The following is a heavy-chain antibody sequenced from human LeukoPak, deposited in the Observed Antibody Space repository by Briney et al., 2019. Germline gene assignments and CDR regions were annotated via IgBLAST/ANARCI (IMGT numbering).Heavy chain of an antibody. CDR3: AKDLHGDYVRWGDY. CDR1: GFSFTSYA. CDR2: ISGSGHST. V-gene: IGHV3-23*01. J-gene: IGHJ4*02. D-gene: IGHD3-10*02. Sequence: GGSLRLSCAASGFSFTSYAISWVRQAPGKGLEWVSGISGSGHSTYYADSVKGRFTISRDNSKNTLYLQMNNLRAEDTAVYYCAKDLHGDYVRWGDYWGQGTLVTVSS.